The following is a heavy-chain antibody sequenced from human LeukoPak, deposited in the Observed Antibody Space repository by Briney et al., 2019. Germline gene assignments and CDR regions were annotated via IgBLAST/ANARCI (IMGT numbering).Heavy chain of an antibody. J-gene: IGHJ4*02. V-gene: IGHV4-61*01. CDR2: IYYSGST. D-gene: IGHD6-19*01. CDR3: ARGHYSSGWTGFGY. Sequence: PSETLSLTCPVSGGSVSSGSYYWSWIRQPPGTGLEWIGYIYYSGSTNYNPSLKSRVTISVDTSKNQFSLKLSSVTAADTAVYYCARGHYSSGWTGFGYWGQGTLVTVSS. CDR1: GGSVSSGSYY.